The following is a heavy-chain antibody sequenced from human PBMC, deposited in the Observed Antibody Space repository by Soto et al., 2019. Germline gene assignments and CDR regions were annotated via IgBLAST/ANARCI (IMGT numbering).Heavy chain of an antibody. CDR3: AKDLQRYCSGGSCWFDY. J-gene: IGHJ4*02. CDR1: GFTFSSYG. V-gene: IGHV3-30*18. Sequence: QVQLVESGGGVVQPGRSLRLSCAASGFTFSSYGMHWVRQAPGKGLEWVAVISYDGSKKYYADSVKGRFTISRDNSKNTLYLQMNSLRAEDTAVYYCAKDLQRYCSGGSCWFDYWGQGTLVTVSS. CDR2: ISYDGSKK. D-gene: IGHD2-15*01.